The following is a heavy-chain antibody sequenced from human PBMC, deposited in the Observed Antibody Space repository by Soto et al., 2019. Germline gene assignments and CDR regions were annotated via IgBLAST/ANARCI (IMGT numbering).Heavy chain of an antibody. J-gene: IGHJ4*02. CDR1: SGSLSGYY. CDR2: FSPSGTT. CDR3: ARAPKVSGSAQTRPDF. V-gene: IGHV4-34*01. D-gene: IGHD6-6*01. Sequence: NPSETLSLTCSLYSGSLSGYYWSWIRQPPGKGLEWIGEFSPSGTTNYSPSLKSRVSISVDTSKNQFSLNLTSLPAADTAVYYCARAPKVSGSAQTRPDFWGQGSLVTVSS.